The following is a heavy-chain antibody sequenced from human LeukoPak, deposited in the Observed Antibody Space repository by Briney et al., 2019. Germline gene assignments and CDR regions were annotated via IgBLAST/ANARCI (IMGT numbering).Heavy chain of an antibody. D-gene: IGHD2-2*01. J-gene: IGHJ4*02. CDR2: IKRDGSDK. CDR1: GFTFSSYW. CDR3: ARGYATAFDS. V-gene: IGHV3-7*01. Sequence: GGSLRLSCAASGFTFSSYWMSWVRQAPGKGLEWVANIKRDGSDKYYVGSVEGRFTISRDNAKNSLYLHMNSLRAEDTAVFYCARGYATAFDSWGQGALVTVSS.